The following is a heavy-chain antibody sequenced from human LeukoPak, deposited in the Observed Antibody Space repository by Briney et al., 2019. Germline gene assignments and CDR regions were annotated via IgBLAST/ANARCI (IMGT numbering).Heavy chain of an antibody. J-gene: IGHJ3*02. V-gene: IGHV3-23*01. CDR3: ARENTYWLDRPFDI. D-gene: IGHD2-8*02. CDR1: AFTFSRYG. CDR2: IIGSGSRT. Sequence: GGSLRLSCAASAFTFSRYGMTWVRQAPGTGLVWVSRIIGSGSRTYYADSVKGRFTISRDNAKNTLYLQMNSMRAADTAVYYCARENTYWLDRPFDIWGQGTMVTVSS.